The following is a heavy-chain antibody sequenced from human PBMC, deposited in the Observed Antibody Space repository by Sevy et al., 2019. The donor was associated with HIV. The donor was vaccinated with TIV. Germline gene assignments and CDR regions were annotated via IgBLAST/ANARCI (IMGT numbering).Heavy chain of an antibody. V-gene: IGHV3-74*01. CDR3: VAANTWQDY. J-gene: IGHJ4*02. Sequence: GGSLRLSCAASGFTFSSYWMHWVRQAPGKGPVWVSGVNSDGSSTNYADSVKGRFTMSRDSAKNTLYLQMNSLRAEDTAVYFCVAANTWQDYWGQGTLDTVSS. CDR1: GFTFSSYW. CDR2: VNSDGSST. D-gene: IGHD2-15*01.